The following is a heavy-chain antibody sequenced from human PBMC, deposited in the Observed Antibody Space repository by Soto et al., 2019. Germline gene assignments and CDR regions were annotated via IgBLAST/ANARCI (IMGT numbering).Heavy chain of an antibody. J-gene: IGHJ5*02. CDR3: ARGLHCTSANCPEGGWFDP. CDR1: SYTFTDYF. CDR2: ISPNSGGA. Sequence: ASVKVSCKASSYTFTDYFMHWVRQAPGQGLEWMGWISPNSGGAHYAQNFQGRSTMTRDTSVSTAYMELNSLRSDDTAVYFCARGLHCTSANCPEGGWFDPWGQGTLVTVSS. V-gene: IGHV1-2*02. D-gene: IGHD2-2*01.